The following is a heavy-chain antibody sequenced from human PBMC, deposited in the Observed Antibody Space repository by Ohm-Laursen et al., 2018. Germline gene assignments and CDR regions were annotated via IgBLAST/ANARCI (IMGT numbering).Heavy chain of an antibody. CDR1: GFTFDDYA. D-gene: IGHD3-3*01. CDR2: ISWNSGSI. CDR3: AKRRGYDFWSGFYNWFDP. J-gene: IGHJ5*02. V-gene: IGHV3-9*01. Sequence: SLRLSCTASGFTFDDYAMHWVRQAPGKGLAWVSGISWNSGSIGYADSVKGRFTISRDNAKNSLYLQMNSLRAEDTALYYCAKRRGYDFWSGFYNWFDPWGQGTLVTVSS.